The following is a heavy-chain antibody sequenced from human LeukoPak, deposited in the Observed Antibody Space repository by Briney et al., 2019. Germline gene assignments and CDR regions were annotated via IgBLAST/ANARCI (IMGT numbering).Heavy chain of an antibody. D-gene: IGHD4-23*01. CDR1: GFTVSSIH. V-gene: IGHV3-23*01. J-gene: IGHJ4*02. Sequence: QTGGSLRLSCAASGFTVSSIHMVWVRQAPGKGLEWVSGISGSGGNTYYADSVKGRFTISRDNSKNTLYLQMNSLRAEDTAVYYCAKGQYGAYSVWSFDYWGQGTLVTVSS. CDR2: ISGSGGNT. CDR3: AKGQYGAYSVWSFDY.